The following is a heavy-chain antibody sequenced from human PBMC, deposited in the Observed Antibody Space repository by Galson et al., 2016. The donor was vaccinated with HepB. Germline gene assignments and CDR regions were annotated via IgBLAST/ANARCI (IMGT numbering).Heavy chain of an antibody. CDR2: ITGSGENT. V-gene: IGHV3-23*01. CDR1: GFTFSNYA. CDR3: AKETPQYGVWTGHTV. Sequence: SLRLSCAASGFTFSNYAMTWVRQAPGKGLGWVSAITGSGENTYYADSVKGRFTISRDNSRNTLYLQMSSLRAEDTAQYYCAKETPQYGVWTGHTVWGQGTLVTLSS. D-gene: IGHD3/OR15-3a*01. J-gene: IGHJ4*02.